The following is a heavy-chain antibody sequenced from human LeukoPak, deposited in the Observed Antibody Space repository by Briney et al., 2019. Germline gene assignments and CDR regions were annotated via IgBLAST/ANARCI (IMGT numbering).Heavy chain of an antibody. CDR2: ISGSGGTT. Sequence: GGSLRLSCAASGFTFSSYAMGWVRQAPGKGLEWVSAISGSGGTTFYADSVKGRFTISRDNSKNTLYLQLNSLRAEDMAVYYCAKAGGDYYYCYGMDVWGQGTTVTVSS. CDR3: AKAGGDYYYCYGMDV. V-gene: IGHV3-23*01. D-gene: IGHD2-21*02. CDR1: GFTFSSYA. J-gene: IGHJ6*02.